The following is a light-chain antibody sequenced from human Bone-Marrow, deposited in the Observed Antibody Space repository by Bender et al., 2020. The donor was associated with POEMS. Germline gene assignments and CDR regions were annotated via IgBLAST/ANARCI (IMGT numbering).Light chain of an antibody. CDR3: CAYRSTTTVAV. CDR1: SSATDGYSY. J-gene: IGLJ3*02. V-gene: IGLV2-14*01. CDR2: EVS. Sequence: QSVLTQPPSASGTPGQRVTISCTGTSSATDGYSYVSWYQQHPGKSPKLMIYEVSNRPSGVSYRVSASKSGNTASLTISGLQAEEEADYYCCAYRSTTTVAVFGGGTKLTVL.